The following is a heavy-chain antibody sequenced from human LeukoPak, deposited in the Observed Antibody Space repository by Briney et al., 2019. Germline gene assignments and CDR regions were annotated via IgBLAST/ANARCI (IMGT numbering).Heavy chain of an antibody. J-gene: IGHJ4*02. CDR1: GGSISSYY. CDR3: ARDRRGGGATEFDY. V-gene: IGHV4-59*01. CDR2: IYYSGST. Sequence: SETLSLTCTVSGGSISSYYWSWIRQPPGKGLEWIGYIYYSGSTNYNPSLKSRVTISVDTSKNQFSLKLSSVTAADTAVYYCARDRRGGGATEFDYWGQGTLVTVSS. D-gene: IGHD1-26*01.